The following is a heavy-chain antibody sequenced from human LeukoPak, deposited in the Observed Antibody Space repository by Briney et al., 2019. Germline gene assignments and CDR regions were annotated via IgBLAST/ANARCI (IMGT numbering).Heavy chain of an antibody. V-gene: IGHV3-11*04. J-gene: IGHJ3*02. Sequence: SGGSLRLSCAASGFTFSDYYMSWIRQAPGKGLERVSYISSGGSTIYYADSVKGRFTISRDNAKNSLYLQMNSLRAEDTAVYYCARVRWDDAFDIWGQGTMVTVSS. CDR1: GFTFSDYY. CDR2: ISSGGSTI. D-gene: IGHD1-26*01. CDR3: ARVRWDDAFDI.